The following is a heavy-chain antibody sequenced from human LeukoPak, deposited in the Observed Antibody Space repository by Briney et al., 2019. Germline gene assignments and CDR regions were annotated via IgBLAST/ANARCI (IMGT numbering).Heavy chain of an antibody. D-gene: IGHD5-18*01. CDR3: ARSNVDTAMDYYYYYMDV. J-gene: IGHJ6*03. V-gene: IGHV4-59*01. CDR2: MYDSGST. CDR1: GGSISSYY. Sequence: SETLSLTCTVSGGSISSYYCSWIRQTPGKGLEWIGYMYDSGSTNYNPSLKSRVTMSIDTSKNQFSLKLSSVTAADTAVYYCARSNVDTAMDYYYYYMDVWGKGTTVTVSS.